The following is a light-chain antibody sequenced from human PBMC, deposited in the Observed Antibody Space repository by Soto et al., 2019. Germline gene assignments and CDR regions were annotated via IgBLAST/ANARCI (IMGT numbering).Light chain of an antibody. V-gene: IGKV3-11*01. CDR2: DAS. Sequence: EIVMTQSPATLSVSLGERATLSCRASQSVSGNLAWYQQKPGQAPRLLIYDASNRATGIPARFSGSGSGTDFTLTISSLEPEDFAVYYCQQRSNWPLTFGGGTKVDIK. CDR1: QSVSGN. J-gene: IGKJ4*01. CDR3: QQRSNWPLT.